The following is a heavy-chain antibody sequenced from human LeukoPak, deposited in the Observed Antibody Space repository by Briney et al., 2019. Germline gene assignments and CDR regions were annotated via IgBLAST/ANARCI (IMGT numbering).Heavy chain of an antibody. Sequence: PSGTLSLTCAVSGGSISSSNWWSWVRQPPGKGLEWIGEIYHSGSTNYNPSLKSRVTISVDTSKNQFSLKLSSVTAADTAVYYCASKVGTTSDWFDPWGQGTLVTVSS. CDR3: ASKVGTTSDWFDP. D-gene: IGHD1-26*01. J-gene: IGHJ5*02. CDR2: IYHSGST. V-gene: IGHV4-4*02. CDR1: GGSISSSNW.